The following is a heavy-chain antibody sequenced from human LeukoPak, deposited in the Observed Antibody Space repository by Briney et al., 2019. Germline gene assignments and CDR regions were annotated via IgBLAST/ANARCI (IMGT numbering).Heavy chain of an antibody. CDR1: GFTVSSNY. Sequence: GGSLRLSCAASGFTVSSNYMSWVRQAPGKGLEGVSVIYSGGITYYADSVKGRFTISRDNSKNTLYLQMNSLRAEDTAVYYCARDRRGYYDSSGYAYFDYWGQGTLVTVSS. D-gene: IGHD3-22*01. J-gene: IGHJ4*02. V-gene: IGHV3-53*01. CDR2: IYSGGIT. CDR3: ARDRRGYYDSSGYAYFDY.